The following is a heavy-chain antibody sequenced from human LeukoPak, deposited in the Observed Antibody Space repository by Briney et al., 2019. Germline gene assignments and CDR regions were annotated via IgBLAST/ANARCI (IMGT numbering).Heavy chain of an antibody. V-gene: IGHV1-46*01. J-gene: IGHJ5*02. Sequence: GASVKVSCKASGYTFTSYYMHWVRQAPGQGLEWMGIINPSGGSTSYAQKFQGRVTMTRDTSTSTVYMELSSLRSEDTAVYYCARDLNHRPPTVTTSANWFDPWGQGTLVTVSS. CDR2: INPSGGST. CDR1: GYTFTSYY. D-gene: IGHD4-17*01. CDR3: ARDLNHRPPTVTTSANWFDP.